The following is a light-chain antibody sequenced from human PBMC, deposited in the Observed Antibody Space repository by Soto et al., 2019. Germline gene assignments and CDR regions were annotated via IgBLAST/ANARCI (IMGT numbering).Light chain of an antibody. CDR2: DVS. J-gene: IGLJ2*01. Sequence: QSALTQPPSASGSPGQSVTISCTGTSSDVGAYNYVSWYQQHPGKAPKLMIYDVSKRPSGVPYRFSGSKSGNAASLTVSGLQGEDEADYYCQVWDSSSDHVVFGGGTKLTVL. V-gene: IGLV2-8*01. CDR3: QVWDSSSDHVV. CDR1: SSDVGAYNY.